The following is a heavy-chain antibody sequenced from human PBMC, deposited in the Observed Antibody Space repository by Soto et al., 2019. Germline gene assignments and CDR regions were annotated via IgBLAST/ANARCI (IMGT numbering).Heavy chain of an antibody. V-gene: IGHV4-31*03. CDR3: ARAIFGVVSVDY. CDR1: GDSLSSGGYY. D-gene: IGHD3-3*01. CDR2: ISYSGST. Sequence: PSETLSLTCTVSGDSLSSGGYYWSWIRQHPGKGLEWIGYISYSGSTYYNPSLKSRVTISEDMSKNQFSLKLSSVTAADTAVYFCARAIFGVVSVDYWGQGTPVTVSS. J-gene: IGHJ4*02.